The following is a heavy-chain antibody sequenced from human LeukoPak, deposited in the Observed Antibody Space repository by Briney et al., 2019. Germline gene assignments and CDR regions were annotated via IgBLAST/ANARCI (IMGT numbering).Heavy chain of an antibody. CDR3: ARIISSPGSYGSVLFDY. CDR1: GYTLTELS. D-gene: IGHD3-10*01. V-gene: IGHV1-24*01. Sequence: ASVKVSCKVSGYTLTELSMHWVRQAPGKGLEWMGGFDPEDGETIYAQKFQGRVTMTEDTSTDTAYMELSSLRSEDTAVYYCARIISSPGSYGSVLFDYWGQGTLVTVSS. J-gene: IGHJ4*02. CDR2: FDPEDGET.